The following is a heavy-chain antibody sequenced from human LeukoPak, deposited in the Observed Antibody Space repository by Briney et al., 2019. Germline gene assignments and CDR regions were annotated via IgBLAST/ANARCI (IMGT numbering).Heavy chain of an antibody. J-gene: IGHJ5*02. V-gene: IGHV3-33*08. CDR3: ATVRSSSDYYYVDH. CDR2: IWYDGRNK. D-gene: IGHD3-22*01. CDR1: GFTFSSYG. Sequence: PGGSLRLSCAASGFTFSSYGMYWVRQAPGKGLERVAVIWYDGRNKLYADSVKGRFTISRDNSKNMLYLQMNSLRAEDTAVYYCATVRSSSDYYYVDHWGQGTLVTVSS.